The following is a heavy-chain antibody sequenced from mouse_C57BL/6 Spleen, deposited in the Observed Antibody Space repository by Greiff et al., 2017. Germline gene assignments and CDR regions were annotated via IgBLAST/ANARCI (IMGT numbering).Heavy chain of an antibody. CDR2: IYPGDGDT. V-gene: IGHV1-80*01. Sequence: VKLQQSGAELVKPGASVKISCKASGYAFSSYWMNWVKQSPGKGLEWIGQIYPGDGDTNYNGKFKGKATLTADKSSSTAYMQLSSLTSEDAAVYFCARERDSSGTAMDYWGQGTSVTVSS. CDR3: ARERDSSGTAMDY. J-gene: IGHJ4*01. D-gene: IGHD3-2*02. CDR1: GYAFSSYW.